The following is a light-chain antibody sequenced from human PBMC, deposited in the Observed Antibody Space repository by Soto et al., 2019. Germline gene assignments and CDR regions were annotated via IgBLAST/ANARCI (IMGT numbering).Light chain of an antibody. CDR1: EDIRNY. CDR3: QQTNSFPFT. V-gene: IGKV1-12*01. CDR2: TAS. J-gene: IGKJ3*01. Sequence: DIQMTQSPSTLSASVGARVTITCRASEDIRNYLAWYQQKPGKAPKLLIYTASRLQSGVPSRFSGSGSGTVFTLTISSLQPEDFATYYCQQTNSFPFTFGPGTKVDIK.